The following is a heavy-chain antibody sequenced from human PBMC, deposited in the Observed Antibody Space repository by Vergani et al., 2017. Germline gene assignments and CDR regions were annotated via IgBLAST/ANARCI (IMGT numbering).Heavy chain of an antibody. V-gene: IGHV3-7*03. CDR3: ARVSYDFWSGYFGDY. Sequence: EVQLVESGGGLVKPGGSLRLSCAASGFTFSSYSMNWVRQAPGKGLEWVANIKQDGSEKYYVDSVKGRFTISRDNAKNSLYLQMNSLRAEDTAVYYCARVSYDFWSGYFGDYWGQGTLVTVSS. CDR2: IKQDGSEK. J-gene: IGHJ4*02. CDR1: GFTFSSYS. D-gene: IGHD3-3*01.